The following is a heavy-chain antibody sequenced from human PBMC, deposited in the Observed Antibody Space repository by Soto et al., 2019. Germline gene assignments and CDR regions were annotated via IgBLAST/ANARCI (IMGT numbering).Heavy chain of an antibody. CDR2: IYYSGST. CDR1: GGSIGSYY. J-gene: IGHJ5*02. V-gene: IGHV4-59*08. Sequence: SETLSLTCTVSGGSIGSYYGSWIRQPPGKGLEWIGYIYYSGSTNYNPSLKGRVTISVDTSKNQFSLKLSSVTAADTAVYYCARHGGSRKNWFDPWGQGTLVTVSS. D-gene: IGHD2-2*01. CDR3: ARHGGSRKNWFDP.